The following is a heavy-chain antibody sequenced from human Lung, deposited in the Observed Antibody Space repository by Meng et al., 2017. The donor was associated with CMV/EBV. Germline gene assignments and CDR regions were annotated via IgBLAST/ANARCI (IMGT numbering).Heavy chain of an antibody. CDR3: ARYCSSTSCPLGYDAFDI. CDR1: GFTFSSYE. Sequence: LTCAASGFTFSSYEMNWVRQAPGKGLEWVSYISSSGSTIYYADSVKGRFTISRDNAKNSLYLQMNSLRAEDTAVYYCARYCSSTSCPLGYDAFDIWGPGTXVTVSS. CDR2: ISSSGSTI. J-gene: IGHJ3*02. V-gene: IGHV3-48*03. D-gene: IGHD2-2*01.